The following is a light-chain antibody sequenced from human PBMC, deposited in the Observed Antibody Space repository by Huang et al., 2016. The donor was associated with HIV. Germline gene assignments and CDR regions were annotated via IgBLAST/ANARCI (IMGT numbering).Light chain of an antibody. CDR1: QVISNS. J-gene: IGKJ3*01. CDR3: QKYDSVPFT. V-gene: IGKV1-27*01. Sequence: DIQMTQSPSSLSASIGDRVTITCRASQVISNSLAWYQQKPGKVPKLLISGASTVQSGVPSRFSGSGSGTDFTLTISSLQPEDVATYYCQKYDSVPFTFGPGTKVDIK. CDR2: GAS.